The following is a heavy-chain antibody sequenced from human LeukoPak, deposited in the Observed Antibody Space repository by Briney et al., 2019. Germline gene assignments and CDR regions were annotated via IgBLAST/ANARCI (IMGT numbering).Heavy chain of an antibody. CDR2: INPNSGGT. V-gene: IGHV1-2*02. Sequence: GASVKVSCKASGYTFTGYYMHWVRHAPGQGLEWMGWINPNSGGTNYAQKFQGRVTMTRDTSISTAYMALSRLRSDDTAVYYCARGMEPYYYMDVWGKGTTVTVSS. D-gene: IGHD1-26*01. CDR3: ARGMEPYYYMDV. J-gene: IGHJ6*03. CDR1: GYTFTGYY.